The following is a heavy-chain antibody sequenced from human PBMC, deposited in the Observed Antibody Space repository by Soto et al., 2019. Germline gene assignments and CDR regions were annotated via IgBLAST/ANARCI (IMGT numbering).Heavy chain of an antibody. V-gene: IGHV1-69*02. J-gene: IGHJ4*02. CDR2: IIPMLGMS. CDR3: ATNYGSGSTHFDY. CDR1: GDTFNFYT. Sequence: QVQLVQSGAEVKKPGSPVRVSCTASGDTFNFYTISWVRQVPGQGPEWMGRIIPMLGMSNYAQKFQGRVTIKANKSTSTVYMNLRGLTSEDTAVYYCATNYGSGSTHFDYWGQGTLVTVSS. D-gene: IGHD3-10*01.